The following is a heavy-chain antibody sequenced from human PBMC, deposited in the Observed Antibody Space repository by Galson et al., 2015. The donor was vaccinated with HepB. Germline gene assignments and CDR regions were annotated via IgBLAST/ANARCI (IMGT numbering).Heavy chain of an antibody. V-gene: IGHV4-59*01. CDR3: ARDGGYTSSYYYHYYGLDV. J-gene: IGHJ6*02. CDR2: ISYSGIT. D-gene: IGHD6-6*01. CDR1: GGSISSYY. Sequence: LSLTCTVSGGSISSYYWGWIRQPPGKGLAWIGYISYSGITNYSPSLKSRVTISVDTSKNQFSRKLSSVTPADTAVYYCARDGGYTSSYYYHYYGLDVWGQGTTVTVSS.